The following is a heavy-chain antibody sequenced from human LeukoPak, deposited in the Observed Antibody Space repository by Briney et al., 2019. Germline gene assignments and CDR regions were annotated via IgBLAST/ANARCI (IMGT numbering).Heavy chain of an antibody. CDR1: GGSISSSSYY. J-gene: IGHJ6*03. V-gene: IGHV4-39*02. CDR2: IYYSGST. Sequence: NPSETLSLTCTVSGGSISSSSYYWGWIRQPPGKGLEWIGSIYYSGSTYYNPSLKSRVTISVDTSKNQFSLKLSSATAADTAVYYCARDPYSGNYGAYYYYYMDVWGKGTTVTISS. CDR3: ARDPYSGNYGAYYYYYMDV. D-gene: IGHD1-26*01.